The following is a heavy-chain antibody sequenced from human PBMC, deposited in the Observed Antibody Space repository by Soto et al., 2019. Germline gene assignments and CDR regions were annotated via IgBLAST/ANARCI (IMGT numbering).Heavy chain of an antibody. CDR3: ARGGRAAYYYYMGV. CDR1: GGSISSYY. Sequence: SETLSLTCNVSGGSISSYYWSWIRQPPGKGLEWIGYIYYSGSTNYNPSLKSRVTISVDTSKNQFSLKLTSVTAADTAVYYCARGGRAAYYYYMGVWGKGITVTVSS. J-gene: IGHJ6*03. CDR2: IYYSGST. V-gene: IGHV4-59*01.